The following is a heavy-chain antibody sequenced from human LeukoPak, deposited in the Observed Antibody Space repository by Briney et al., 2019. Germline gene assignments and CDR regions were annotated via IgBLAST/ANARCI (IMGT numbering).Heavy chain of an antibody. V-gene: IGHV1-46*02. D-gene: IGHD3-22*01. CDR2: INPSGGTT. J-gene: IGHJ5*02. CDR3: ARGVLYDSSVYSSSAWFDP. Sequence: GASVKISCKASGYTFNSYYIHWARQAPGQGLEWMAIINPSGGTTSCAQKFQGRVAMTRDMSTSTVYMELSSLRSEDTAVYYCARGVLYDSSVYSSSAWFDPWGQGTLVTVSS. CDR1: GYTFNSYY.